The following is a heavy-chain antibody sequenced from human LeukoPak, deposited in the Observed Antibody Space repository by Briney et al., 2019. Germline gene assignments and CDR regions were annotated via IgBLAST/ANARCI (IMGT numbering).Heavy chain of an antibody. V-gene: IGHV4-59*12. CDR3: ARGVRSYSEREHNWFDP. CDR1: GGSISSYY. J-gene: IGHJ5*02. Sequence: SETLSLTCTVSGGSISSYYWSWIRQPPGKGLEWIGYIYYSGSTNYNPSLKSRVTISVDTSKNQFSLKLSSVTAADTAVYYCARGVRSYSEREHNWFDPWGQGTLVTVSS. D-gene: IGHD1-1*01. CDR2: IYYSGST.